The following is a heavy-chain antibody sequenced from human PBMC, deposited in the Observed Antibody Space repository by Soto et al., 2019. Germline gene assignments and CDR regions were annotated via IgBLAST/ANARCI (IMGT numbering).Heavy chain of an antibody. Sequence: ASVKFSCKAPRFTFTSYGISWARQAPGQGLEWMGAISPHNFNTNYAQKFRGRVTLTTEKSTNTAYMDLRSLTSDDTAVYYCARDEGGYDILTGYYKAHHFDFWGQGVPVTVSS. CDR3: ARDEGGYDILTGYYKAHHFDF. D-gene: IGHD3-9*01. CDR2: ISPHNFNT. V-gene: IGHV1-18*01. CDR1: RFTFTSYG. J-gene: IGHJ4*02.